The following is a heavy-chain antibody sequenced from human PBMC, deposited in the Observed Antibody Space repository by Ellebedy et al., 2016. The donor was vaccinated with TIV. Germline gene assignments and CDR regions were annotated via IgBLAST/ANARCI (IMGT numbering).Heavy chain of an antibody. Sequence: ASVKVSCKASGGTFSSYAISWVRQAPGQGLEWMGRIIPIFGTTNYAQKFQGRVTMTTDTSTSTAYMELRSLTSEDTALYYCAFTSRVSGPPFYYYAMDVWGQGTTVIVSS. CDR2: IIPIFGTT. J-gene: IGHJ6*02. D-gene: IGHD2-2*01. V-gene: IGHV1-69*05. CDR3: AFTSRVSGPPFYYYAMDV. CDR1: GGTFSSYA.